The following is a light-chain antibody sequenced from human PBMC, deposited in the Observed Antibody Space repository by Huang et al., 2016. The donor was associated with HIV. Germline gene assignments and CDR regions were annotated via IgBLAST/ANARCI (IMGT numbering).Light chain of an antibody. CDR1: QSVSNY. CDR2: DAS. J-gene: IGKJ1*01. Sequence: DIVLTQSPATLSLSPGEGASISCRASQSVSNYLAWYQQKPGQAPRLLIYDASNRATGIPARFSGSGSGTDLTLTISSLEPEDFAVYYCQQRGSWPPSFGRGTRVEIK. V-gene: IGKV3-11*01. CDR3: QQRGSWPPS.